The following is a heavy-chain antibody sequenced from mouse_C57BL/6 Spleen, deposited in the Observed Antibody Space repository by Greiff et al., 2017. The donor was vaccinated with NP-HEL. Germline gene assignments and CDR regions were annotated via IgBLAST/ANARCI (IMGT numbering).Heavy chain of an antibody. Sequence: VQLQQPGAELVKPGASVKLSCKASGYTFTSYWMQWVKQRPGQGLEWIGEIDPSDSYTNYNQKFKGKATLTVDTSSSTAYMQLSSLTSEDSAVYYCARVGDWDYWGQGTTLTVSS. CDR3: ARVGDWDY. CDR2: IDPSDSYT. D-gene: IGHD3-3*01. V-gene: IGHV1-50*01. CDR1: GYTFTSYW. J-gene: IGHJ2*01.